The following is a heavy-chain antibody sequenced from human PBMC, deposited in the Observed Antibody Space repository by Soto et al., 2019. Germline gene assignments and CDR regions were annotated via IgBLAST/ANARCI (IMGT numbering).Heavy chain of an antibody. V-gene: IGHV1-3*01. CDR2: INAGNGNT. D-gene: IGHD3-3*01. CDR3: ARGADLLRPSYDY. Sequence: QVQLVQSGAEVKKPGASVKVSCKASGYTFTSYAMHWVRQAPGQRLEWMGWINAGNGNTKYSQKFQGRVTITRDTSASTAYMELSSLRSEDTAVDYCARGADLLRPSYDYWGQGTLVTVSS. J-gene: IGHJ4*02. CDR1: GYTFTSYA.